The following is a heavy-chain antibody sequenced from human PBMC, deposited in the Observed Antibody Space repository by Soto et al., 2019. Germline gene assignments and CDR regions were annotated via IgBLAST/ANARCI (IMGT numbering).Heavy chain of an antibody. CDR3: ARTHCSSTSGYGDYYYGMDV. CDR1: GGSVGSGPYY. CDR2: IYYSGST. D-gene: IGHD2-2*01. V-gene: IGHV4-31*03. Sequence: SETLSLTCTVSGGSVGSGPYYWSWIRQHPGKGLEWIGYIYYSGSTYYRPSLKSRVAISVDTSKNHFSLMLNSVAATDTAVYYCARTHCSSTSGYGDYYYGMDVWGQGTTVTVSS. J-gene: IGHJ6*02.